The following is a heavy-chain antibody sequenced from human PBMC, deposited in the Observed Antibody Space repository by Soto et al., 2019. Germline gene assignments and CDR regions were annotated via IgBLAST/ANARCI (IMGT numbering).Heavy chain of an antibody. D-gene: IGHD3-22*01. CDR3: ARDRGPSFYYDSDGPLNPFDI. J-gene: IGHJ3*02. Sequence: QVQLVQSGAEVKKPGSSVKVSCKTSGGDFSSYSMNWVRQAPGQGPEWMGGIIPMFGTPNYAPRFQGRVTIAADESTTTVYMELSSLTSEDTAVYYCARDRGPSFYYDSDGPLNPFDIWGQGTMVTVSS. CDR1: GGDFSSYS. V-gene: IGHV1-69*01. CDR2: IIPMFGTP.